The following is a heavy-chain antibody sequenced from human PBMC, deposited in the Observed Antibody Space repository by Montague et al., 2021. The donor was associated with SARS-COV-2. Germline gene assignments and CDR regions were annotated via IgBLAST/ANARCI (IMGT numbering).Heavy chain of an antibody. D-gene: IGHD3-10*01. Sequence: SETLSLTCAVSGDSVSSGNYFWAWIRQPPGKGLEWIGSIFYTGSVEYNASLRSRVTMSVDTSNNHFSLRLDSVTAADTAVYFCARQNYRSGIQNGLGGSWFDPWGQGTLVTVSS. CDR3: ARQNYRSGIQNGLGGSWFDP. J-gene: IGHJ5*02. CDR1: GDSVSSGNYF. V-gene: IGHV4-39*01. CDR2: IFYTGSV.